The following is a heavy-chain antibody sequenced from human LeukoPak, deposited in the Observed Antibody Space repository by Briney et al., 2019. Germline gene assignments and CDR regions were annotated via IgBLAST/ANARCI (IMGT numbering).Heavy chain of an antibody. CDR3: TRAVAGHPD. CDR2: INHSGYT. Sequence: PSETLSLTCGVSGVPFSNYYWSWVRQSPTQGLEWIGEINHSGYTNYNPSLKSRVTMSIDTSKNQFSLKLTSVTAADAGVYYCTRAVAGHPDWGQGTLVTASS. V-gene: IGHV4-34*01. J-gene: IGHJ4*02. D-gene: IGHD6-19*01. CDR1: GVPFSNYY.